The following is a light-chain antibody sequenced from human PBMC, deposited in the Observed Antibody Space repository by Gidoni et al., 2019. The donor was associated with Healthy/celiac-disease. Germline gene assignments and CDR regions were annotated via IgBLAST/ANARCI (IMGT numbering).Light chain of an antibody. Sequence: EIVMTQSPATLSVSPGERATLSCRASQSVSSNLAWYQQKPGQAPRLLICGASTRATGIPARFSGSGSGTEFTLTISSLQSEDFAVYYCQQYNNWPPNTFGQXTKLEIK. CDR3: QQYNNWPPNT. CDR1: QSVSSN. J-gene: IGKJ2*01. CDR2: GAS. V-gene: IGKV3-15*01.